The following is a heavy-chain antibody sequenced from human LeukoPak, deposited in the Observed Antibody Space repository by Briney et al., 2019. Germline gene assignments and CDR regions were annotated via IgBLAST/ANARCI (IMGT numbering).Heavy chain of an antibody. CDR3: ARGSPYYYGSGSYYPHY. V-gene: IGHV4-59*01. D-gene: IGHD3-10*01. Sequence: KASETLSLTCTGSGGSISSYYWSWIRQPPGKGLEWIGYIYYSGSTNYNPSLKSRVTISVDTSKNQFSLKLSSVTAADTAVYYCARGSPYYYGSGSYYPHYWGQGTLVTVSS. CDR2: IYYSGST. J-gene: IGHJ4*02. CDR1: GGSISSYY.